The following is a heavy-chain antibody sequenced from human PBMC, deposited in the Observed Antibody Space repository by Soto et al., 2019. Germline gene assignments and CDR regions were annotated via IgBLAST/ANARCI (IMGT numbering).Heavy chain of an antibody. D-gene: IGHD4-17*01. Sequence: SVKVSCKASGGTFSSYAISWVRQAPGQGLEWMGGIIPIFGTANYTQKFQGRVTITADKSTSTAYMELSSLRSEDTAVYYCASYMTTVTTYDYWGQGTLVTVSS. V-gene: IGHV1-69*06. CDR2: IIPIFGTA. CDR3: ASYMTTVTTYDY. J-gene: IGHJ4*02. CDR1: GGTFSSYA.